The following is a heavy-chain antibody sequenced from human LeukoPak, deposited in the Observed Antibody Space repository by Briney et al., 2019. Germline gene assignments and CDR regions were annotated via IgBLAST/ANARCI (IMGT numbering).Heavy chain of an antibody. CDR2: IHYTGST. J-gene: IGHJ5*02. Sequence: SETLSLTCTVSGGSITSSYWSWIRQSPGKGLEWIGYIHYTGSTNYNPPLKSRVTMLIDTSKNQFSLKLSSVTAADTAVYYCARGRYSAGGNWFDPWGQGTLVTVSS. D-gene: IGHD3-9*01. CDR1: GGSITSSY. CDR3: ARGRYSAGGNWFDP. V-gene: IGHV4-59*01.